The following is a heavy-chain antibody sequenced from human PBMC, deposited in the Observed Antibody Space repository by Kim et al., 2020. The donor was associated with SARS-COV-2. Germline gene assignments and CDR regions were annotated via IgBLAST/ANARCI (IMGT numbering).Heavy chain of an antibody. V-gene: IGHV4-39*07. Sequence: KSPVTISVDTSKNQFSLKLSSVTAADTAVYYCARDTLLYYYDSSGYTFDYWGQGTLVTVSS. J-gene: IGHJ4*02. CDR3: ARDTLLYYYDSSGYTFDY. D-gene: IGHD3-22*01.